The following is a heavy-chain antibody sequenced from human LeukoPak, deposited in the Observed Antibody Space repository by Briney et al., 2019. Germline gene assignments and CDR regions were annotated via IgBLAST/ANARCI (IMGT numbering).Heavy chain of an antibody. V-gene: IGHV3-9*01. CDR2: ISWNSGSI. CDR1: GFTFDDYA. Sequence: PGGSLRLSCAASGFTFDDYAMHWVRQAPGKGLEGVSGISWNSGSIGYADSVKGRFTISRDNAKNSLYLQMNSLRAEDTALYYCAKMHSSGWSLAFDYWGQGTLVTVSS. D-gene: IGHD6-19*01. J-gene: IGHJ4*02. CDR3: AKMHSSGWSLAFDY.